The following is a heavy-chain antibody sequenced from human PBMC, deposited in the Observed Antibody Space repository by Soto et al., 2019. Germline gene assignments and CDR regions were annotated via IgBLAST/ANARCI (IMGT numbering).Heavy chain of an antibody. CDR2: IDSDGSTT. CDR3: ARPGYSNYGPGVDV. CDR1: GFTFSVYW. Sequence: EVQLVESGGGLVQPGGSLRLSCAASGFTFSVYWMHWVRQAPGKGLVWVSRIDSDGSTTSYADSVKGRFTISRDNAKSTQQLQMNRRTAETTAVYCCARPGYSNYGPGVDVWGQGTMVTVSS. V-gene: IGHV3-74*01. J-gene: IGHJ6*02. D-gene: IGHD4-4*01.